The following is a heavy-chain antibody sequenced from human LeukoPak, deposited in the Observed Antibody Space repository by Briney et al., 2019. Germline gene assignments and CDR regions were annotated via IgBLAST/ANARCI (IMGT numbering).Heavy chain of an antibody. CDR1: GFTFSDYY. CDR3: ARVADSSGWYGDY. CDR2: ISSSGSTI. V-gene: IGHV3-11*01. Sequence: GGSLRLSCAASGFTFSDYYMSWIRQAPGKGLEGVSYISSSGSTISYADPVKGRFTISRDNAKNSLYLQMNRLRAEDTAVYYCARVADSSGWYGDYWGQGTLVTVSS. J-gene: IGHJ4*02. D-gene: IGHD6-19*01.